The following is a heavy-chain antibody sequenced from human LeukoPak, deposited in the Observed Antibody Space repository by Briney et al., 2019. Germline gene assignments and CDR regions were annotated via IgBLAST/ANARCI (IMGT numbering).Heavy chain of an antibody. CDR2: IYYTGST. D-gene: IGHD7-27*01. V-gene: IGHV4-59*01. J-gene: IGHJ3*02. CDR1: GGSISNYY. Sequence: SETLSLTCTVSGGSISNYYWSWIRQPPGKGLEWIGYIYYTGSTKNNPSLKSRVTLSVDSSKTQFSLKLNSVTAADTAVYYCAKSPSWGSGLDAFDIWGQGTMVTVSS. CDR3: AKSPSWGSGLDAFDI.